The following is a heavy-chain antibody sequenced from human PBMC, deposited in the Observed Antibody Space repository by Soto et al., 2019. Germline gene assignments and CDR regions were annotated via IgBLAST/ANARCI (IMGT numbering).Heavy chain of an antibody. CDR2: ITSKSTTI. V-gene: IGHV3-48*02. CDR1: GFTFTSYS. Sequence: GGSLRLSCAASGFTFTSYSMNWVRQAPGQGLEWVSYITSKSTTIKYADSVKGRFTVSRDNAKNSLYLQLNSLRDEDTAVYYCARELGACSDSSCYPGPYDSWGQGTLVTVSS. CDR3: ARELGACSDSSCYPGPYDS. J-gene: IGHJ5*02. D-gene: IGHD3-16*01.